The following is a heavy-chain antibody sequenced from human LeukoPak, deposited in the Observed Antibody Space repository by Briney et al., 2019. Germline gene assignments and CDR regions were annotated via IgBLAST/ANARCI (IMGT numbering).Heavy chain of an antibody. CDR2: INPNSGGT. CDR3: AREGVVVPAAMRGYYYGMGV. J-gene: IGHJ6*02. CDR1: GYTFTGYY. D-gene: IGHD2-2*01. V-gene: IGHV1-2*02. Sequence: ASVKVSCKASGYTFTGYYMHWVRQAPGQGLEWMGWINPNSGGTNYAQKFQGRVTMTRDTSISTAYMELSRLRSDDTAVYYCAREGVVVPAAMRGYYYGMGVWGQGTTVTVSS.